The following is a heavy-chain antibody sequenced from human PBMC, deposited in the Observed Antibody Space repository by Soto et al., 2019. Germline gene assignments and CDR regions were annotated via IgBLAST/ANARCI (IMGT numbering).Heavy chain of an antibody. CDR2: ISGSGGST. V-gene: IGHV3-23*01. J-gene: IGHJ4*02. D-gene: IGHD1-7*01. CDR1: GFTFSSYA. CDR3: AKDPQPITGTIHPLGY. Sequence: GGSLRLSCAASGFTFSSYAMSWVRQAPGKGLEWVSAISGSGGSTYYADSVKGRFTISRDNSKNTLYLQMNSLRAEDTAVYYCAKDPQPITGTIHPLGYWGQGTLVTVSS.